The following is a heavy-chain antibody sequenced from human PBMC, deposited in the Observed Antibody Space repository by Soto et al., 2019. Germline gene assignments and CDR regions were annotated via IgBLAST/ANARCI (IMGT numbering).Heavy chain of an antibody. J-gene: IGHJ4*02. V-gene: IGHV4-59*01. D-gene: IGHD6-6*01. CDR3: AAPPRY. Sequence: QVQLQESGPGLVKPSETLSLTCTVSGGSISSYYWNWIRQPPGKGLEWIGYIYNSGNTNYNPSLRSXXIISIDTSKNQFSLKLTSVTAADTAVYYCAAPPRYWGQGTLVTVSS. CDR1: GGSISSYY. CDR2: IYNSGNT.